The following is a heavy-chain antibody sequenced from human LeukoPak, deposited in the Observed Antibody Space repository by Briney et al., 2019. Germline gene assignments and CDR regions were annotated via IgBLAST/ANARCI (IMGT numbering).Heavy chain of an antibody. CDR1: GGSIRSSNYY. CDR2: IYYSGTT. D-gene: IGHD4/OR15-4a*01. J-gene: IGHJ6*03. V-gene: IGHV4-39*07. CDR3: ASADVGASDYYYYYYVDV. Sequence: SETLSLTCTVSGGSIRSSNYYWGWIRQPPGKGLEWIGSIYYSGTTHYNPSLKSRVTISVDTSKNQFSLKLSSVTAADTAMYYCASADVGASDYYYYYYVDVWGKGTTVIVSS.